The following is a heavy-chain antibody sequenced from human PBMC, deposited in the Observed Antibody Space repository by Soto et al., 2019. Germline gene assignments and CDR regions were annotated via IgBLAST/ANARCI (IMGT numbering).Heavy chain of an antibody. V-gene: IGHV1-18*01. D-gene: IGHD2-2*01. Sequence: ASVKVSCKASGYTFTSYGISWVRQAPGQGLERMGWISAYNGNTNYAQKLQGRVTMTTDTSTSTAYMELRSLRSDDTAVYYCARVRGDIAVVPAATPYYYYGMDVWGQGTTVTVSS. CDR3: ARVRGDIAVVPAATPYYYYGMDV. J-gene: IGHJ6*02. CDR2: ISAYNGNT. CDR1: GYTFTSYG.